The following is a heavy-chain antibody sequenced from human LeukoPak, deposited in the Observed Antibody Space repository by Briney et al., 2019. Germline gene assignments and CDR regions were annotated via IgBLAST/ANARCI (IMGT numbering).Heavy chain of an antibody. J-gene: IGHJ4*02. CDR3: ARVSANWSEDY. CDR2: ITTTLYT. V-gene: IGHV3-21*01. D-gene: IGHD5-24*01. Sequence: GGSLRLSCAASGFTFNSYSFNWVRQVPGKGLEWVSSITTTLYTYYTDSVKGRFTISRDNAKNSLDLQMISLRAEDTAVYYCARVSANWSEDYWGQGTLVTVSS. CDR1: GFTFNSYS.